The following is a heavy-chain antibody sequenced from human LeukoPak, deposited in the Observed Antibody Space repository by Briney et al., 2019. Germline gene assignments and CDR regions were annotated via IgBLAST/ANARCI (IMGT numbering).Heavy chain of an antibody. CDR3: ARVVYGDSLNYMDV. CDR1: GFTFSSYG. Sequence: GGTLRLSCAASGFTFSSYGMSWVRQAPGKGLEWVSAISGSGGSTYYADSVKGRFTISRDNAKNSLYLQMNSLRADDTAFYYCARVVYGDSLNYMDVWGKGTTVTVSS. D-gene: IGHD4-17*01. CDR2: ISGSGGST. V-gene: IGHV3-23*01. J-gene: IGHJ6*03.